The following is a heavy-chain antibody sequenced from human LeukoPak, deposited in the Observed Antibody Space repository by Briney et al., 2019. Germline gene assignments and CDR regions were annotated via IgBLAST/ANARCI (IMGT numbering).Heavy chain of an antibody. Sequence: SVKVSCKASGFTFTSSAVQWVRQARGQRLEWIGWIVVGSGNTNYAQKFQERVTITRDMSTSTAYMELSSLRSEDTAVYYCAAVPYCSSTSCYDPGSFDYWGQGTLVTVSS. V-gene: IGHV1-58*01. D-gene: IGHD2-2*01. CDR2: IVVGSGNT. CDR1: GFTFTSSA. CDR3: AAVPYCSSTSCYDPGSFDY. J-gene: IGHJ4*02.